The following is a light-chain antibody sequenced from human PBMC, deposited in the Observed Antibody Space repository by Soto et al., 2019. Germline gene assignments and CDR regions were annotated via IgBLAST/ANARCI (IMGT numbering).Light chain of an antibody. J-gene: IGKJ4*01. CDR2: DAS. CDR3: QQRSNWPPVT. V-gene: IGKV3-11*01. CDR1: QSVSSY. Sequence: EIVLTQSPDTLSLSPGERATLSCRASQSVSSYLAWYQQKPGQAPRLLIYDASNRATGIPARFSGSGSGTDFTLTISSLDPEDFAVYYCQQRSNWPPVTFGGGTKVEIK.